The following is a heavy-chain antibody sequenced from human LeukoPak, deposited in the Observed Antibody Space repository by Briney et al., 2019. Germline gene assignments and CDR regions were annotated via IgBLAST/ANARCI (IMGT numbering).Heavy chain of an antibody. V-gene: IGHV3-30*02. CDR1: GVTLSSYA. D-gene: IGHD5-18*01. CDR3: AKGGWIQLWLLDY. CDR2: IWYDGSNK. Sequence: GGSLRLSCAASGVTLSSYAMSWVRQAPGKGLEWVAVIWYDGSNKYYADSVKGRFTISRDNSKNTLYLQMNSLRAEDTAVYYCAKGGWIQLWLLDYWGQGTLVTVSS. J-gene: IGHJ4*02.